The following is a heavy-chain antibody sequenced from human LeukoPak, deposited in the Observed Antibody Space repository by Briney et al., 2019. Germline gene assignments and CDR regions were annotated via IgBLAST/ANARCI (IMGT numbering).Heavy chain of an antibody. J-gene: IGHJ6*03. CDR2: FYTSGST. D-gene: IGHD1-14*01. V-gene: IGHV4-61*02. Sequence: PSQTLSLTCTVSGGSISSGTYYWSWIRQPAGKGLEWIGRFYTSGSTNYNPSLKSRVTISVDTSMNQFSLKLSSVTAADTAVYYCARKGRTPYYLHYMDVWGKGTTVTVSS. CDR3: ARKGRTPYYLHYMDV. CDR1: GGSISSGTYY.